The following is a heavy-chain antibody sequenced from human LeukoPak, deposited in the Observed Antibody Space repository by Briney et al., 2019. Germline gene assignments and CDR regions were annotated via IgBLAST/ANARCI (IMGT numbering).Heavy chain of an antibody. CDR2: IIPIFGTA. D-gene: IGHD2-2*01. CDR1: GYTFTGYY. J-gene: IGHJ5*02. Sequence: SVTVSCKASGYTFTGYYMHWVRQAPGQGLEWMGGIIPIFGTANYAQKFQGRVTITTDESTSTAYMELSSLRSEDTAVYYCARLRCSSTSCYGWFDPWGQGTLVTVSS. V-gene: IGHV1-69*05. CDR3: ARLRCSSTSCYGWFDP.